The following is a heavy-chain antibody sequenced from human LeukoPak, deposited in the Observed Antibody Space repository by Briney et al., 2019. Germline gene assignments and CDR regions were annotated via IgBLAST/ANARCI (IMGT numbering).Heavy chain of an antibody. J-gene: IGHJ5*02. V-gene: IGHV4-38-2*02. D-gene: IGHD6-13*01. CDR3: ARINSSSWFLNWFDP. CDR2: IYHSGST. CDR1: GYSISSGYY. Sequence: SETLSLTCTVSGYSISSGYYWGWIRQPPGKGLEWIGSIYHSGSTYYNPSLKSRVTISVDTSKNQFSLKLSSVTAADTAVYYCARINSSSWFLNWFDPWGQGTLVTVSS.